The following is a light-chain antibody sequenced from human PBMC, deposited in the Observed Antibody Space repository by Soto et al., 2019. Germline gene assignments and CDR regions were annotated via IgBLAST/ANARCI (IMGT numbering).Light chain of an antibody. CDR2: DVS. CDR1: SSDVGDYNS. CDR3: CSYVGGYPYV. V-gene: IGLV2-11*01. Sequence: QSFLTQPRSVSGSPGQSVTVSCIGTSSDVGDYNSVSWYQQHPGKTPKLMIYDVSKRPSGVPDRFSGSKSGNTASLTISGLRAGDESDYYCCSYVGGYPYVFGIGTKLTVL. J-gene: IGLJ1*01.